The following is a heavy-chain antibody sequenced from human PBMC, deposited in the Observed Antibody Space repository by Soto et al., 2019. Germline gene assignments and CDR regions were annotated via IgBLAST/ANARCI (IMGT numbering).Heavy chain of an antibody. CDR2: ISYDGSNK. CDR1: GFTFSSYG. Sequence: PGGSLRLSCAASGFTFSSYGMHWVRQAPGKGLEWVAVISYDGSNKYYADSVKGRFTISRDNSKNTLYLQMNSLRAEDTAVYYCTTSGYDLSVLDYWGQGTLVTVSS. J-gene: IGHJ4*02. CDR3: TTSGYDLSVLDY. V-gene: IGHV3-30*03. D-gene: IGHD5-12*01.